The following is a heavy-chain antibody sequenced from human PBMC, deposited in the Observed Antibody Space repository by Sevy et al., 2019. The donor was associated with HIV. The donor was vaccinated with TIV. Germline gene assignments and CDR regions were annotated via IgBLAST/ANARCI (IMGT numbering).Heavy chain of an antibody. V-gene: IGHV3-21*01. Sequence: GGSLRLSCAASGFTFNTFSMNWVRQRPEKGLEWVSSISSSSNYIFYAVSVEGRFTISRDNAKDSLYLQLNSLGAEDTAVYYCVRDQKGQFSAYDGAGYYGMDVWGPGTTVTVSS. CDR3: VRDQKGQFSAYDGAGYYGMDV. J-gene: IGHJ6*02. D-gene: IGHD5-12*01. CDR1: GFTFNTFS. CDR2: ISSSSNYI.